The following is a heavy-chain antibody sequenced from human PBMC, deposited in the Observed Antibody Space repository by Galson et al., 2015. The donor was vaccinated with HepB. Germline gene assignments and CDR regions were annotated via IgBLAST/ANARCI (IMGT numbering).Heavy chain of an antibody. CDR1: GFTFSDYY. J-gene: IGHJ1*01. D-gene: IGHD1-14*01. CDR3: VKPYGGYFQH. V-gene: IGHV3-11*01. Sequence: SLRLSCAASGFTFSDYYMFWIRQAPGKGLEWVSYISSSGSTINYADSVKGRFSISRDNAKNSLYLQMNSLRVEDTAVYYCVKPYGGYFQHWGQGTLVTVSS. CDR2: ISSSGSTI.